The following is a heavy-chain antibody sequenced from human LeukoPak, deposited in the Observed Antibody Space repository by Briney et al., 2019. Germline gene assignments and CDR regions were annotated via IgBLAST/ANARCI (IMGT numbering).Heavy chain of an antibody. CDR1: GGSISSYY. J-gene: IGHJ4*02. CDR2: IYYSGST. D-gene: IGHD3-16*01. CDR3: ARRRWGGFGY. V-gene: IGHV4-59*08. Sequence: SETLSLTCTVSGGSISSYYWSWIRQPPGKGLEWIGYIYYSGSTNYNPSLKSRVTISVDTSKNQFSLKLSSVAAADTAVYYCARRRWGGFGYWGQGTLVTVSS.